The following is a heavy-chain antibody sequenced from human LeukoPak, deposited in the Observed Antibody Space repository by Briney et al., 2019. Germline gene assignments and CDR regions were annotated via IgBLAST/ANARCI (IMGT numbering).Heavy chain of an antibody. CDR3: ARGVLRYFDWLLSGSWFDP. Sequence: GASVKVSCKASGYTFTGYYMHWVRQAPGQGLEWMGWINPNSGGTNYAQKFQGRVTMTRNTSISTAYMELSSLRSEDTAVYYCARGVLRYFDWLLSGSWFDPWGQGTLVTVSS. V-gene: IGHV1-2*02. D-gene: IGHD3-9*01. J-gene: IGHJ5*02. CDR1: GYTFTGYY. CDR2: INPNSGGT.